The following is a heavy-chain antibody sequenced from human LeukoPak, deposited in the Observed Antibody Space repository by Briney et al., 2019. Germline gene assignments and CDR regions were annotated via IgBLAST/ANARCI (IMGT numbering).Heavy chain of an antibody. CDR2: ISGSGGST. Sequence: PGGSLRLSCAASGFTFSNYAMSWVRQAPGKGLEWVSVISGSGGSTYYADSVKGRFTISRDTSKNTLYLQMNSLRAEDTAVYYCAKDSSGSYPTGRDHWGQGTLVTVSS. J-gene: IGHJ4*02. V-gene: IGHV3-23*01. CDR1: GFTFSNYA. D-gene: IGHD1-26*01. CDR3: AKDSSGSYPTGRDH.